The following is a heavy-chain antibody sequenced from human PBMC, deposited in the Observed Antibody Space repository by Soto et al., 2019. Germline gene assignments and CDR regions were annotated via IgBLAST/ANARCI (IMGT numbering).Heavy chain of an antibody. J-gene: IGHJ5*02. Sequence: GGSLRLSCAASGFTFSSYGMHWVRQAPGKGLEWVAVIWYDGSNKYYADSVKGRFTISRDNSKNTLYLQMNSLRAEDTAVYYCARDLKRNWFDPWGQGTLVTVSS. CDR2: IWYDGSNK. V-gene: IGHV3-33*01. CDR3: ARDLKRNWFDP. CDR1: GFTFSSYG.